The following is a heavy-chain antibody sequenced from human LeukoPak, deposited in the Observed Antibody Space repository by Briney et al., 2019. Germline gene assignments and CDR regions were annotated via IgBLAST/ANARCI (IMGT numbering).Heavy chain of an antibody. CDR1: GDSISSSNW. V-gene: IGHV4-4*02. CDR2: IYHSGST. Sequence: SGTLSLTCAVSGDSISSSNWWSWVRQPPGKGLEWIGEIYHSGSTYYNPSLKSRVTMSLDTSKNQFSLKLSSVTAADTAVYYCARDGPYYYDSSGYYDAFVIWGQGTMVTVSS. CDR3: ARDGPYYYDSSGYYDAFVI. D-gene: IGHD3-22*01. J-gene: IGHJ3*02.